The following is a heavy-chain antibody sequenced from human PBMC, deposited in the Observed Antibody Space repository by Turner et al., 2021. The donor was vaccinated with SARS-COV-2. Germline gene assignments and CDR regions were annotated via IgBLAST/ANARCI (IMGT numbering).Heavy chain of an antibody. CDR1: GDSVSSNSAA. CDR2: TYYRSKCYN. Sequence: QVQLQQSGPGLVKPSQTLSLSCAISGDSVSSNSAAWNWIRQSPSRGLEWLGRTYYRSKCYNDYAVSVKSRITINADTSKNQFSLQLNSVTPEDTAVYYCAREHWVDVWGSYRSTAYFDHWGQGTLVTVSS. J-gene: IGHJ4*02. V-gene: IGHV6-1*01. CDR3: AREHWVDVWGSYRSTAYFDH. D-gene: IGHD3-16*02.